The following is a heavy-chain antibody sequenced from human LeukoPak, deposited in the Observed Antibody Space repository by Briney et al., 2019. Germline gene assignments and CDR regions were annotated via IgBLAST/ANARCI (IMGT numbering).Heavy chain of an antibody. CDR1: GFTFSSYG. J-gene: IGHJ4*02. V-gene: IGHV3-33*01. CDR3: AREKDYGDYYFDY. CDR2: IWYDGSNK. D-gene: IGHD4-17*01. Sequence: GGSPRLSCAASGFTFSSYGMHWVRQAPGKGLEWGAVIWYDGSNKYYADSVKGRFTISRDNSKNTLYLQMNSLRAEDTDVYYCAREKDYGDYYFDYWGQGTLVTVSS.